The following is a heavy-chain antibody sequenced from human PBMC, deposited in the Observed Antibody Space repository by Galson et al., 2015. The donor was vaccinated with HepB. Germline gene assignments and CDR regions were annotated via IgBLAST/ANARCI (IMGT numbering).Heavy chain of an antibody. J-gene: IGHJ3*02. CDR3: MSDDI. CDR2: ISSNGGTT. CDR1: GFTFRNYA. Sequence: SLRLSCAASGFTFRNYAVHWVRQAPGKGLEYVSAISSNGGTTHYTDSVKGRFTTSRDNSKNTLYLQMSSLRVEDTAVYYCMSDDIWGQGTMVTVSS. V-gene: IGHV3-64D*09.